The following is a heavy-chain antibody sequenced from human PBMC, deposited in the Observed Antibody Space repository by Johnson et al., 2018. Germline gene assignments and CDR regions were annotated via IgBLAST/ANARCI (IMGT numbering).Heavy chain of an antibody. CDR2: ISYDGANK. Sequence: QFQLVQSGGGVVQPGRSLRLSCSASGFIFSNYVMHWVRQAPGKGLEWVALISYDGANKYYRDSVKGRFSISRDNSKNMLYLQMNSLRDEDTAVYYCARLSVLQDTINMYYYYSMDVWGKGTTVTVSS. V-gene: IGHV3-30-3*01. D-gene: IGHD5-24*01. J-gene: IGHJ6*03. CDR1: GFIFSNYV. CDR3: ARLSVLQDTINMYYYYSMDV.